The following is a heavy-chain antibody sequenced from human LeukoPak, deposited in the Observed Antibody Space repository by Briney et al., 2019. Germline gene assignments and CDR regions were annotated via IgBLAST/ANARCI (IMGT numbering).Heavy chain of an antibody. Sequence: SETLSLTCAVYGGSFSGYYWSWIRQPPGKGLEWIGEINHSGSTNYNPSLKSRVTISVDTSKNQFSLKLSSVTAADTAVYYCARGMGTDYGDSNYYYGMDVWGQGTTVTVSS. CDR2: INHSGST. D-gene: IGHD4-17*01. V-gene: IGHV4-34*01. CDR3: ARGMGTDYGDSNYYYGMDV. J-gene: IGHJ6*02. CDR1: GGSFSGYY.